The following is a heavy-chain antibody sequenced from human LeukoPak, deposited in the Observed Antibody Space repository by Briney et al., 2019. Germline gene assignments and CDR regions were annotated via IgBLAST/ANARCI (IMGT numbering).Heavy chain of an antibody. D-gene: IGHD1-26*01. Sequence: PSETLSLTCTVSGGSISSRSYYWGWIRQPPGKGLEWIGSFYYSGNTNYNPSLKSRVTISVDTSKNQFSLKLSSVTAADTAVYYCASFAIGWLVGATDYWGQGTLVTVSS. V-gene: IGHV4-39*07. CDR1: GGSISSRSYY. J-gene: IGHJ4*02. CDR3: ASFAIGWLVGATDY. CDR2: FYYSGNT.